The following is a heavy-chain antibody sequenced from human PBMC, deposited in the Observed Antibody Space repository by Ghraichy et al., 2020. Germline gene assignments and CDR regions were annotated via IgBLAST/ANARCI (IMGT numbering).Heavy chain of an antibody. D-gene: IGHD1-26*01. V-gene: IGHV3-74*01. CDR1: GMTFSNYW. J-gene: IGHJ4*02. CDR3: ARDVGGAYSF. CDR2: INTDGTTT. Sequence: LSLTCEASGMTFSNYWMHWVRQVPGKGLVWVARINTDGTTTNHADSVKGRFTISRDNARNTLYLQMNSVRDEDTAVYYCARDVGGAYSFWGQGTLVTVSS.